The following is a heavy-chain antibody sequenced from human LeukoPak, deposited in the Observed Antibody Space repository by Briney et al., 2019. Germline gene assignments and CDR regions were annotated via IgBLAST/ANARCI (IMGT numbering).Heavy chain of an antibody. D-gene: IGHD5-24*01. Sequence: SETLSLTCAVYGGSFSGYYWSWIRQPPGKGLEWIGEINHSGSTNYNPSLKSRVTISVDTSKNQFSLKLTSVTAADTAVYYCAREKGYNDYVGGDYYYYYMDVWGKGTTVTISS. V-gene: IGHV4-34*01. CDR3: AREKGYNDYVGGDYYYYYMDV. CDR2: INHSGST. J-gene: IGHJ6*03. CDR1: GGSFSGYY.